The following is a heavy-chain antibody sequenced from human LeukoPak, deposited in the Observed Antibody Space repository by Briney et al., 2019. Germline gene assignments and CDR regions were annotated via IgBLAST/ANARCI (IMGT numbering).Heavy chain of an antibody. CDR2: ICGCDGST. J-gene: IGHJ4*02. V-gene: IGHV3-23*01. CDR3: AKAAHYDFWSAYDY. Sequence: GRSLRLSCAVSGFSFSSYAMSRVRQPPGAGLGWVSAICGCDGSTYYAVSVKGRFTISRDNSKITLYLQMHSLRAEDTAVYYCAKAAHYDFWSAYDYWGQGTVVTVSS. D-gene: IGHD3-3*01. CDR1: GFSFSSYA.